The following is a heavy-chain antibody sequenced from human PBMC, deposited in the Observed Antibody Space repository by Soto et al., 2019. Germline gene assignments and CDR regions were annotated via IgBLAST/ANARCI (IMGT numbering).Heavy chain of an antibody. V-gene: IGHV3-30*18. CDR1: GFTFSSYG. Sequence: GGSLRLSCAASGFTFSSYGMHWVRQAPGKGLEWVAVISYDGSNKYYADSVKGRFTISRDNSKNTLYLQMNSLRAEDTAVYYCAKGRNSIVGAKYYFDYWGQGTLVTVSS. CDR3: AKGRNSIVGAKYYFDY. CDR2: ISYDGSNK. D-gene: IGHD1-26*01. J-gene: IGHJ4*02.